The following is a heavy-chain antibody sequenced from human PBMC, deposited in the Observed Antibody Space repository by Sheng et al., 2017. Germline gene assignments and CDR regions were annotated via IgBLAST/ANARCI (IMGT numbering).Heavy chain of an antibody. CDR3: ARGAPRHITGTTSFDY. CDR1: GGSFSGYY. Sequence: QVQLQQWGAGLLKPSETLSLTCAVYGGSFSGYYWSWIRQPPGKGLEWIGEINHSGSTNYNPSLKSRVTISVDTSKNQFSLKLSSVTAADTAVYYCARGAPRHITGTTSFDYWGQGTLVTVSS. V-gene: IGHV4-34*01. CDR2: INHSGST. D-gene: IGHD1-7*01. J-gene: IGHJ4*02.